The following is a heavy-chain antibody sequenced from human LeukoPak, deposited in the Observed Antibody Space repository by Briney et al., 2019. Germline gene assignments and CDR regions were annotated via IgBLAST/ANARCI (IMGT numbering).Heavy chain of an antibody. Sequence: SETLSLTCTVSGGSISSRPYYWGWIRQPPGKGLEWIGTIYSSGTTYYSPSLKSRVTISLDTSKNQFSLKLSSVTAADTAIYYCARDFSSSSTVYYYYYMDVWGKGTTVTVSS. D-gene: IGHD6-6*01. CDR1: GGSISSRPYY. CDR2: IYSSGTT. CDR3: ARDFSSSSTVYYYYYMDV. V-gene: IGHV4-39*07. J-gene: IGHJ6*03.